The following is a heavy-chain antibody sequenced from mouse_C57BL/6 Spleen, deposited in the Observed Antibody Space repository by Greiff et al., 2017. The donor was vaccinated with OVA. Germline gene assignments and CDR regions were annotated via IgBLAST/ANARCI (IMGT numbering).Heavy chain of an antibody. Sequence: DVKLVESGGGLVKPGGSLKLSCAASGFTFSDYGMHWVRQAPEKGLEWVAYISSGSSTIYYADTVKGRFTISRDNAKNTLFLQMTSLRSEDTAMYYCARGGKVYFDYWGQGTTLTVSS. CDR1: GFTFSDYG. CDR2: ISSGSSTI. CDR3: ARGGKVYFDY. J-gene: IGHJ2*01. V-gene: IGHV5-17*01.